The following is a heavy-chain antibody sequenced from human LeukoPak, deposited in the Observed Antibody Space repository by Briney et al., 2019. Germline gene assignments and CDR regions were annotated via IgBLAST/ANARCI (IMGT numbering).Heavy chain of an antibody. CDR2: ISSSSSYI. CDR3: ARVDSSGWYDWFDP. V-gene: IGHV3-21*01. D-gene: IGHD6-19*01. J-gene: IGHJ5*02. Sequence: AGSLRLSCAASGFTFSSYSMNWVRQAPGKGLEWVSSISSSSSYIYYADSVKGRFTISRDNAKNSLYLQMNSLRAEDTAVYYCARVDSSGWYDWFDPWGQGTLVTVSS. CDR1: GFTFSSYS.